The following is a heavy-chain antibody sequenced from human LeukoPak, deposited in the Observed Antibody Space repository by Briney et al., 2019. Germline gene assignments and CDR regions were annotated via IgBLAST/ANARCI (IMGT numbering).Heavy chain of an antibody. CDR2: IRSKANSYAT. CDR3: TMLSRMVRGVIDYYYGMDV. J-gene: IGHJ6*04. D-gene: IGHD3-10*01. CDR1: GFTFSGSA. Sequence: GGSLKLSCAASGFTFSGSAMHWVRQASGKGLEWVGRIRSKANSYATAYAASVKGSVTIYRDDSKHTAYLQMNSLKTEDTAVYYCTMLSRMVRGVIDYYYGMDVWGKGTTVTVSS. V-gene: IGHV3-73*01.